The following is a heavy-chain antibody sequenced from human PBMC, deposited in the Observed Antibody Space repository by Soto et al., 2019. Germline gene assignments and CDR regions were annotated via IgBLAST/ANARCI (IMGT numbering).Heavy chain of an antibody. CDR3: ARRNYYDSSGYYDAFDI. V-gene: IGHV5-51*01. D-gene: IGHD3-22*01. Sequence: GESLKISCKGSGYSFTSNWIGWVRQMPGKGLEWMGIIYPGDSDTRYSPSFQGQVTISADKSISTAYLQWSSLKASDTAMYYCARRNYYDSSGYYDAFDIWGQGTMVTVSS. CDR2: IYPGDSDT. J-gene: IGHJ3*02. CDR1: GYSFTSNW.